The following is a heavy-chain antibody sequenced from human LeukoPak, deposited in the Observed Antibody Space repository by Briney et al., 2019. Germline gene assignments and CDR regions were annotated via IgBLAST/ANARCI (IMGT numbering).Heavy chain of an antibody. Sequence: ASVKVSCKASGYTFTDYYMHWVRQAPGQGLEWMGWINPNSGGTNFAQKFQGRVAMTRDTSISTAYMELGSLRSDDTAVYYCARARWQLVPYFDSWGQGTLVAVSS. CDR2: INPNSGGT. J-gene: IGHJ4*02. D-gene: IGHD6-6*01. V-gene: IGHV1-2*02. CDR3: ARARWQLVPYFDS. CDR1: GYTFTDYY.